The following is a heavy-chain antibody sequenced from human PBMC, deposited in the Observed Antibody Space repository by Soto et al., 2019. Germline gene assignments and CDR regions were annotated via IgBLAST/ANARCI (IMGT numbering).Heavy chain of an antibody. CDR1: GFTFSSYG. V-gene: IGHV3-33*01. CDR2: IWYDGST. CDR3: ARDRAVAGTYYYYGMDV. J-gene: IGHJ6*02. Sequence: AGGSLRLSCAASGFTFSSYGMHWVRLAPGKGLEWVAVIWYDGSTYYADSVKGRFTISRDNSKNTLYLQMNSLRAEDTAVYYCARDRAVAGTYYYYGMDVWGQGTTVNVSS. D-gene: IGHD6-19*01.